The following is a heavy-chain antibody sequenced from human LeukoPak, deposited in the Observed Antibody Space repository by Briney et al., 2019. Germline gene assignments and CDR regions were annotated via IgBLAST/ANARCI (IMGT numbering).Heavy chain of an antibody. CDR3: ARARTGYSSSWCMPWFDP. V-gene: IGHV4-34*01. D-gene: IGHD6-13*01. Sequence: SETLSLTCAVYGGSFSGYYWSWIRQPPGKGLEWIGEINHSGSTNYNPSLKSRVTISVDTSKNQFSLKLSSVTAADTAVYYCARARTGYSSSWCMPWFDPWGQGTLVTVSS. CDR2: INHSGST. J-gene: IGHJ5*02. CDR1: GGSFSGYY.